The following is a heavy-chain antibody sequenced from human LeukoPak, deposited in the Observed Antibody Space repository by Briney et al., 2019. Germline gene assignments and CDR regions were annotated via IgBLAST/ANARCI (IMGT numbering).Heavy chain of an antibody. J-gene: IGHJ6*02. D-gene: IGHD6-6*01. CDR3: TRPGVGSSSSELYYYGIDV. CDR1: GYTFTSYY. Sequence: ASVTVSCKASGYTFTSYYMHWVRQAPGQGLEWMGIINPSGGSTRFAQKFQGRVTMTRDTSMSKVYLELSGLTAEDAAVYYWTRPGVGSSSSELYYYGIDVWGQGTTVTVSS. V-gene: IGHV1-46*01. CDR2: INPSGGST.